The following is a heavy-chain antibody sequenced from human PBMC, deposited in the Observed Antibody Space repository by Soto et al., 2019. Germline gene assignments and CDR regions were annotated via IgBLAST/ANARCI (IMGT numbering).Heavy chain of an antibody. CDR3: ERNKASAVTRYYYIYGMDD. D-gene: IGHD4-17*01. CDR1: GYSFTTYW. CDR2: IYPGDSDT. J-gene: IGHJ6*02. Sequence: PGESLKISCQGSGYSFTTYWIGWVRQMPGKGLEWMGIIYPGDSDTKYSPSFQGQVTISADTSINTAYLQWSSLKASDTAMYYCERNKASAVTRYYYIYGMDDWGQGTTVTVSS. V-gene: IGHV5-51*01.